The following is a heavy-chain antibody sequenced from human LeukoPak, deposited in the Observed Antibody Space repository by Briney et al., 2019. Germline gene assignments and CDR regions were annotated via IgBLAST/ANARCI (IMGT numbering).Heavy chain of an antibody. Sequence: KPSETLSLTCTVSGGSISTYYWTWIRQPPEKGLEWIGYIYYSGNTNYNPSLSSRVTISLDTSKSQFSLMLRSLTAADTAMYYCARRYTASPGERFDYWGQGILVTVSS. D-gene: IGHD2-2*02. J-gene: IGHJ4*02. V-gene: IGHV4-59*08. CDR1: GGSISTYY. CDR3: ARRYTASPGERFDY. CDR2: IYYSGNT.